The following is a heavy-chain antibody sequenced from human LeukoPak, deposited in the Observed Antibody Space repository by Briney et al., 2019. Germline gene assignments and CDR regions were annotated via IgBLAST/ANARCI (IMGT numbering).Heavy chain of an antibody. CDR3: AGTRNHYYGSGSLDY. Sequence: SETLSLTCVVSGVSIDRSNWWSWVRQPPGKGLEWIGYIYYSGSTNYNPSLKSRVTISVDTSKNQFSLKLSSVTAADTAVYYCAGTRNHYYGSGSLDYWGQGTLVTVSS. V-gene: IGHV4-4*02. D-gene: IGHD3-10*01. CDR2: IYYSGST. J-gene: IGHJ4*02. CDR1: GVSIDRSNW.